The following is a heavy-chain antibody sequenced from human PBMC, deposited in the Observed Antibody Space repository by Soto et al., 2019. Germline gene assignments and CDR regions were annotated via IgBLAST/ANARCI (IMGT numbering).Heavy chain of an antibody. D-gene: IGHD3-10*01. CDR1: GYTFTGYY. V-gene: IGHV1-2*04. Sequence: QVQLVQSGAEVKKPGASVKVSCKASGYTFTGYYMHWVRQAPGQGLEWMGWINPNSGGTNYAQKFQAWVTMTRDTSISTAYMELSRLRSDDTAVYYCARGGITMVRGVTTGAFEIWGQGTMVTVSS. CDR3: ARGGITMVRGVTTGAFEI. CDR2: INPNSGGT. J-gene: IGHJ3*02.